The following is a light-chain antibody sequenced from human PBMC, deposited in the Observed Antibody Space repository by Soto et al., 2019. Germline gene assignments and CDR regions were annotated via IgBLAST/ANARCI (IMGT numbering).Light chain of an antibody. CDR1: QDISNY. J-gene: IGKJ5*01. CDR3: QQANSFTIT. V-gene: IGKV1-12*01. Sequence: DIQMKQSPSSLSASVGDRVTIACKASQDISNYLHWYQQKPGKAPKLLIYDASSLESGVPSRFSGSGSGTDFTLTISRLKNEDFATYYCQQANSFTITFGQGTRLEIK. CDR2: DAS.